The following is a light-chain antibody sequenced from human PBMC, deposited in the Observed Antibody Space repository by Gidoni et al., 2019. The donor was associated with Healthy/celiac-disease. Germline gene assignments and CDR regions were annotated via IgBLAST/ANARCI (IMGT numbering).Light chain of an antibody. J-gene: IGKJ5*01. CDR1: QSIRSY. V-gene: IGKV1-39*01. CDR2: SAS. CDR3: QQSYSNPSIT. Sequence: DIHMTQSPSYLSASVGSRVTITCRASQSIRSYVNWYQQKPGKAPKLLIYSASSLQSGVPSRFSGSGSGTDFTLTISSLQPEDVATYYCQQSYSNPSITFGQGTRLEIK.